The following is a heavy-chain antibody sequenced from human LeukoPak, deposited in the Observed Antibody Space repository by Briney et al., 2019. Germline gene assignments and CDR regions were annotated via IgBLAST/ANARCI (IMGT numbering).Heavy chain of an antibody. CDR3: AKAGGYCSGGSCFYYYYMDV. V-gene: IGHV3-23*01. CDR1: GFTFSSYA. Sequence: GGSLRLSCAASGFTFSSYAMSWVRQAPGKGLEWVSAISGSGGSTYYADSVKGRFTISRDNFKNTLYLQMNSLRAEDTAVYYCAKAGGYCSGGSCFYYYYMDVWGKGTTVTVSS. J-gene: IGHJ6*03. D-gene: IGHD2-15*01. CDR2: ISGSGGST.